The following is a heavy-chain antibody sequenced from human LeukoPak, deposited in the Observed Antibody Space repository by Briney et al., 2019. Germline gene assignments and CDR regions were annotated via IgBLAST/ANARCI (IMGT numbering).Heavy chain of an antibody. Sequence: GGSLRLSCAASGFTFSSYSMNWVRQAPGKGLEWVSYISSSSSTIYYADSVKGRFTISRDNAENSLCLQMNSLRAKDTAVYYCARDGRVVPAAFDYWGQGTLVTVSS. D-gene: IGHD2-2*01. V-gene: IGHV3-48*01. J-gene: IGHJ4*02. CDR1: GFTFSSYS. CDR2: ISSSSSTI. CDR3: ARDGRVVPAAFDY.